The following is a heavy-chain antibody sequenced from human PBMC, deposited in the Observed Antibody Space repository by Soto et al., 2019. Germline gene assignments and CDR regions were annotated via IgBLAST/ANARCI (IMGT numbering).Heavy chain of an antibody. Sequence: LRLSCAASGFTFTRYIMNWVRQAPGKGLEWVPSISSTTNYIYYGGSMKGRFTISRDNAKNSLYLEMNSLRAEDTAVYYCARESEDLTSNFDYWGQGTLVTVSS. J-gene: IGHJ4*02. V-gene: IGHV3-21*06. CDR1: GFTFTRYI. CDR2: ISSTTNYI. CDR3: ARESEDLTSNFDY.